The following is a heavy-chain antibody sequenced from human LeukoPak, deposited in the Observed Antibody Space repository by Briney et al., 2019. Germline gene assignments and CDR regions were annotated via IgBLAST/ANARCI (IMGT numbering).Heavy chain of an antibody. CDR1: GFTFSSYA. V-gene: IGHV3-30-3*01. Sequence: GGSLRLSCAASGFTFSSYAMHWVRQAPGKGLEWVAVISYDGSNKYYADSVKGRFTISRDNAKSSLYLQMNSLRAEDTAVYYCARGGDPDYWGQGTLVIVSS. D-gene: IGHD2-21*02. CDR3: ARGGDPDY. CDR2: ISYDGSNK. J-gene: IGHJ4*02.